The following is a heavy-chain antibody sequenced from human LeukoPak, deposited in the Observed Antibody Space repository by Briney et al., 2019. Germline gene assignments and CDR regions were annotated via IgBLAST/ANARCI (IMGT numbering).Heavy chain of an antibody. Sequence: PGGSLRLSCVASGFGFSTHDMSWGRQTPGKGLEWVSSISGFDSGTYYTDSVRGRFTVSRDTSKNTLYMQMNNLRAEDTAVYYCARGYLSIYAFDIWGQGTMVTVSS. V-gene: IGHV3-23*01. J-gene: IGHJ3*02. CDR1: GFGFSTHD. CDR2: ISGFDSGT. D-gene: IGHD3-3*02. CDR3: ARGYLSIYAFDI.